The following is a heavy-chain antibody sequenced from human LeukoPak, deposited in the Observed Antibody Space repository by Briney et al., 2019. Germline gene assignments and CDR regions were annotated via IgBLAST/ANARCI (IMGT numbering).Heavy chain of an antibody. D-gene: IGHD6-13*01. Sequence: GGSLRLSCAASGFTFSSYGMHWVRQAPGKGLEWVAFIRYDGSNKYYADSVKGRFTISRDNSKNTLYLQVNSLRAEDTAVYYCAKEVSSWGTFDFWGQGTLVTVSS. J-gene: IGHJ4*02. V-gene: IGHV3-30*02. CDR2: IRYDGSNK. CDR3: AKEVSSWGTFDF. CDR1: GFTFSSYG.